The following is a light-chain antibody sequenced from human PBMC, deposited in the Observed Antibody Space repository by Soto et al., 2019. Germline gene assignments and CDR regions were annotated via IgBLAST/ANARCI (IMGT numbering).Light chain of an antibody. V-gene: IGKV1-9*01. CDR2: TAS. CDR3: QQRHSYPIT. J-gene: IGKJ5*01. Sequence: DIQLTQSPSFLSASVGDRVTITCRASQGISNYLAWYHQKPGKAPKLLIHTASTLQSGVPSRFSGSGSGTEFTLTISSLQPEDFATYYCQQRHSYPITFRQGTRLETK. CDR1: QGISNY.